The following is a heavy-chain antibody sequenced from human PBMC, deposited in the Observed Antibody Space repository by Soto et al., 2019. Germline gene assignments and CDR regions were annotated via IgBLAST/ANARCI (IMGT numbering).Heavy chain of an antibody. J-gene: IGHJ3*02. V-gene: IGHV4-59*01. CDR1: GGSISSYY. D-gene: IGHD6-25*01. Sequence: QVQLQESGPGLVKPSETLSLTCTVSGGSISSYYWSWIRQPPGKGLEWIGYLYYSGSTNYNPSLKSLVTLLVDTSKNQFTLKLSYVTAADTAVYYCARGIYGRSYLDIWGQGTMVTVSS. CDR3: ARGIYGRSYLDI. CDR2: LYYSGST.